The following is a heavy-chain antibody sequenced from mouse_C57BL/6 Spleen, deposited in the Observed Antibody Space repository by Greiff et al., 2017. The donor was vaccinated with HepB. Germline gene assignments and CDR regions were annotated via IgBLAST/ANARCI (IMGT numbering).Heavy chain of an antibody. J-gene: IGHJ3*01. Sequence: EVKLMESGPELVKPGASVKISCKASGYSFTGYYMNWVKQSPEKSLEWIGEINPSTGGTTYTQKFKAKATLTVDKSSSTAYMQLKSLTSEDSAVYYCARDYDEAYWGQGTLVTVSA. CDR3: ARDYDEAY. CDR1: GYSFTGYY. D-gene: IGHD2-4*01. V-gene: IGHV1-42*01. CDR2: INPSTGGT.